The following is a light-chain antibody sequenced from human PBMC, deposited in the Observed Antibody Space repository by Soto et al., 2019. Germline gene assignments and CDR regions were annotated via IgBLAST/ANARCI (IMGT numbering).Light chain of an antibody. CDR2: AAS. J-gene: IGKJ1*01. CDR1: QGISSY. V-gene: IGKV1-8*01. Sequence: AIRMTQSPSSLSASTGDRVTITCRASQGISSYLAWYQQKPGKAPKLLIYAASTLQSGVPSRFSGSGSGTDFTLTISCLQSEDLATYYCEQYYRYPRAFGQGTKVEIK. CDR3: EQYYRYPRA.